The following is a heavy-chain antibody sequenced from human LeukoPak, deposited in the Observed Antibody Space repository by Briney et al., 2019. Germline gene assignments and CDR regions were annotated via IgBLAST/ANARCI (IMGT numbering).Heavy chain of an antibody. V-gene: IGHV4-34*01. CDR3: ARESISSVDY. CDR1: GGSFSGYY. D-gene: IGHD6-6*01. CDR2: INHSGST. J-gene: IGHJ4*02. Sequence: SETLSLTCAVYGGSFSGYYRSWIRQPPGKGLEWIGEINHSGSTNYNPSLKSRVTISVDTSKNQFSLKLSSVTAADTAVYYCARESISSVDYWGQGTLVTVSS.